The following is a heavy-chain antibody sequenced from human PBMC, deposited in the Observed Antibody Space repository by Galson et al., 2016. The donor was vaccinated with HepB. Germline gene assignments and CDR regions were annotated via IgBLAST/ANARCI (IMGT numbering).Heavy chain of an antibody. J-gene: IGHJ6*03. Sequence: SLRLSCAGSEFTFTSYAMNWVRQAPGKGLEWVSAITGDSSRTFYADSVKGRFTISRDNSKNTVYLQMNGLRAEDTAVYYCVRDHCTTGVCLDHHYHMDVWGKGTTVTVSS. CDR3: VRDHCTTGVCLDHHYHMDV. CDR2: ITGDSSRT. CDR1: EFTFTSYA. D-gene: IGHD1-1*01. V-gene: IGHV3-23*01.